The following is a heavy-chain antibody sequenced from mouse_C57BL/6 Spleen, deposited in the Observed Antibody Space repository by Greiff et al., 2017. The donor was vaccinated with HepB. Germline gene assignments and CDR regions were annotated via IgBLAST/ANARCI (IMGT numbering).Heavy chain of an antibody. CDR1: GYSITSGYY. Sequence: VQLQQSGPGLVKPSQSLSLTCSVTGYSITSGYYWNWIRQFPGNKLEWMGYISYDGSNNYNPSLKNRISITRDTAKNQFFLKLNSVTTEDTATYYCARRRVDYFDYWGQGTTLTVSS. D-gene: IGHD1-1*02. J-gene: IGHJ2*01. CDR3: ARRRVDYFDY. CDR2: ISYDGSN. V-gene: IGHV3-6*01.